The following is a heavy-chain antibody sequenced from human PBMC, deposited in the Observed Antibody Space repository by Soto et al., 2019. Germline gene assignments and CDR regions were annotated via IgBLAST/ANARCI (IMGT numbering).Heavy chain of an antibody. Sequence: SQTLSLTCVISGDGASSNGACWNWIRQSPSRGLQWLGRIYYRSKWFHDYAASVESRMAINPDTSRNQFSLQLSYVTPEDTAVYYCARVHCSAGACLDGLDFWGQGTTVTVSS. CDR3: ARVHCSAGACLDGLDF. D-gene: IGHD2-21*02. V-gene: IGHV6-1*01. CDR1: GDGASSNGAC. CDR2: IYYRSKWFH. J-gene: IGHJ6*02.